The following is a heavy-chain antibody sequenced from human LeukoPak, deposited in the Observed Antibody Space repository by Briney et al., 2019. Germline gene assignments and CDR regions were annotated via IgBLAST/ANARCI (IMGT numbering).Heavy chain of an antibody. CDR2: ISYDGSNK. Sequence: PGGSLRLSCAASGFTFSSYAMHWVRQAPGKGLEWVAVISYDGSNKYYAHSVKGRFTISRDNSKNTLYLQMNSLRAEDTAVYYCARDPAGYCSGGSCYRWGQGTLVTVSS. CDR1: GFTFSSYA. D-gene: IGHD2-15*01. J-gene: IGHJ5*02. CDR3: ARDPAGYCSGGSCYR. V-gene: IGHV3-30-3*01.